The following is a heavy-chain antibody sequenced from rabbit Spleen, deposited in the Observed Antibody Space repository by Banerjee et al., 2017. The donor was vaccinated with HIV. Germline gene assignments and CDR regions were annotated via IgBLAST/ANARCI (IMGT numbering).Heavy chain of an antibody. CDR3: ARDNIGDVGIYFNL. J-gene: IGHJ4*01. Sequence: QSLEESGGDLVKPGASLTLTCTASGFSFSSSDYMCWVRQAPGKGPEWIACIGAGDGSTYYASWVNGRFSISKTLSTMVTLQMTSLTAADTATYFCARDNIGDVGIYFNLWGPGTLVTV. CDR1: GFSFSSSDY. CDR2: IGAGDGST. V-gene: IGHV1S40*01. D-gene: IGHD2-1*01.